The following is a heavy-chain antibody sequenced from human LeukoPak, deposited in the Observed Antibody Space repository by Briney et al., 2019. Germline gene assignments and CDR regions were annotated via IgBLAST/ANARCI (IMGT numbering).Heavy chain of an antibody. Sequence: ASVKVSCKASGYTFTSYGIGWVRQAPGQGLEWMGWISAYNGNTNYAQKLQGRVTMTTDTSTSTAYMELRSLRSDDTAVYYCARQGCSGGSCYSGVWWFDPWGQGTLVTVSS. V-gene: IGHV1-18*01. CDR1: GYTFTSYG. D-gene: IGHD2-15*01. CDR2: ISAYNGNT. J-gene: IGHJ5*02. CDR3: ARQGCSGGSCYSGVWWFDP.